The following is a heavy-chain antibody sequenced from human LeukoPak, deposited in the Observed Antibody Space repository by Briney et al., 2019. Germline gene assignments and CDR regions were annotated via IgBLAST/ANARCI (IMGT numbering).Heavy chain of an antibody. V-gene: IGHV3-7*04. Sequence: GGSLRLSCAASGFPFSSYWMSWVRQAPGKGLEWVANIKQDGSEKYYVDSVKGRFTISRDNAKNSLYLQMNSLRAEDTAVYYCARGDNYYYYGMDVWGQGTTVTVSS. CDR1: GFPFSSYW. CDR2: IKQDGSEK. J-gene: IGHJ6*02. CDR3: ARGDNYYYYGMDV.